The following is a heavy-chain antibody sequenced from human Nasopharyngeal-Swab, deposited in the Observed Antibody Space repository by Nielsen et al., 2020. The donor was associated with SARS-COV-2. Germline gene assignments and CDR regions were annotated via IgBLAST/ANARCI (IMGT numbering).Heavy chain of an antibody. V-gene: IGHV4-34*01. Sequence: WIRQPPGKGLEWIGEINHSGSTNYNPSLKSRVTISVDTSKNQFSLKLSSVTAADTAVYYCARGRRGANWGGHYYYGMDVWGQGTTVTVSS. D-gene: IGHD7-27*01. CDR2: INHSGST. CDR3: ARGRRGANWGGHYYYGMDV. J-gene: IGHJ6*02.